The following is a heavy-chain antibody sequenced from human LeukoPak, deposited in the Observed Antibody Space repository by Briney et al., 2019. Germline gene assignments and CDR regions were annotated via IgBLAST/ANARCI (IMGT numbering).Heavy chain of an antibody. CDR2: ISYDGSNK. J-gene: IGHJ4*02. CDR1: GFTFSSYA. D-gene: IGHD1-26*01. CDR3: ARASPKIVGATNYFDY. Sequence: GRSLRLSCAASGFTFSSYAMHWVRQAPGKGLEWVAVISYDGSNKYYADSVKGRFTFSRDNSKNTLYLQMNSLRAEDTAVYYCARASPKIVGATNYFDYWGQGTLVTVSS. V-gene: IGHV3-30-3*01.